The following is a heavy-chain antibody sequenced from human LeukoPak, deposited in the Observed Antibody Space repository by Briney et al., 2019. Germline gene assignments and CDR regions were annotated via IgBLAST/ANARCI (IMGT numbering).Heavy chain of an antibody. CDR3: AKAWGSSWSYYYYYMDV. Sequence: GGSLRLSCAASGFTFSSYSMNWVRQAPGKGLEWVSAISDSGNNTYYADSVKGRFTISRDNSKNTLFLQMNSLRAEDTAVYYCAKAWGSSWSYYYYYMDVWGKGTTVTISS. J-gene: IGHJ6*03. CDR1: GFTFSSYS. D-gene: IGHD6-13*01. CDR2: ISDSGNNT. V-gene: IGHV3-23*01.